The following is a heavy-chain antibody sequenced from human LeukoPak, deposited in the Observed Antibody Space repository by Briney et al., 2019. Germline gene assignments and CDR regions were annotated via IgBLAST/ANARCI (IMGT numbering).Heavy chain of an antibody. CDR2: IYHSGST. Sequence: SQTLSLTCAVSGGSISSGGYSWSWIRQPPGKGLEWIGYIYHSGSTYYNPSLKSRVTMSVDRSKNQFSLKLSSVTAADTAVYYCAREVTYYYDSSGYFDYWGQGTLVTVSS. CDR3: AREVTYYYDSSGYFDY. J-gene: IGHJ4*02. CDR1: GGSISSGGYS. D-gene: IGHD3-22*01. V-gene: IGHV4-30-2*01.